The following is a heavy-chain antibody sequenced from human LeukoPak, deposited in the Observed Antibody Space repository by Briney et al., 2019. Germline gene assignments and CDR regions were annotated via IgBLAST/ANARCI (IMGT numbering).Heavy chain of an antibody. CDR1: GASITSYY. CDR2: MHYSGST. D-gene: IGHD6-13*01. V-gene: IGHV4-59*01. CDR3: AREGGSSWSLDS. Sequence: KASETLSLTCTDSGASITSYYWTWIRQPPGKGLEWIGYMHYSGSTNYNPSLKSRVTISVDTSKNQFSLKLSSVTAADTAVYYCAREGGSSWSLDSWGQGTLVTVSS. J-gene: IGHJ4*02.